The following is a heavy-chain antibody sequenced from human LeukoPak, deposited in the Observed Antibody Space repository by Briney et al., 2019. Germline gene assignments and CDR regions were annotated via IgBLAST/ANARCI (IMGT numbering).Heavy chain of an antibody. CDR3: GWDDKSVFDY. J-gene: IGHJ4*02. V-gene: IGHV3-15*01. CDR1: GFTFKNAW. CDR2: IRSKRDGGTT. Sequence: GGSLRLSCAASGFTFKNAWMSWVRQAPGKGLEWVGRIRSKRDGGTTDYVAPVKGRFTISRGDSKNTLYLQMNSLKTEDTAVYYCGWDDKSVFDYWGQGTLVTVSS. D-gene: IGHD1-26*01.